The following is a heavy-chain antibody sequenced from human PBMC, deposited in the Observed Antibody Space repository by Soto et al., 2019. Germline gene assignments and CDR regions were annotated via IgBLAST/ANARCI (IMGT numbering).Heavy chain of an antibody. CDR2: IYSGGST. J-gene: IGHJ2*01. D-gene: IGHD6-19*01. CDR1: GFTVSSNY. Sequence: VQLVESGGGLVQPGGSLRLSCAASGFTVSSNYMSWVRQAPGKGLEWVSVIYSGGSTYYADSVKGRFTISRDNSKNTLYLQMNSLRAEDTAVYYCARGVPGIAVAGDWYFDLWGRGTLVTVSS. CDR3: ARGVPGIAVAGDWYFDL. V-gene: IGHV3-66*01.